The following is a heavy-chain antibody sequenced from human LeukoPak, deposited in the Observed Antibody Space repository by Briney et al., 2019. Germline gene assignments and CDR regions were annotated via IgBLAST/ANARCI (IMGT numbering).Heavy chain of an antibody. CDR1: GGSISSYF. Sequence: SETLSLTCTVSGGSISSYFWSWIRQAPGKGLEWIGSMYYSGSTNYNPSLKSRVTISVDTSKNQFSLKLTSVTAADTAAYYCARDKVVIAARYHYYYGLDVWGQGTTVTVSS. CDR3: ARDKVVIAARYHYYYGLDV. D-gene: IGHD2-15*01. V-gene: IGHV4-59*01. CDR2: MYYSGST. J-gene: IGHJ6*02.